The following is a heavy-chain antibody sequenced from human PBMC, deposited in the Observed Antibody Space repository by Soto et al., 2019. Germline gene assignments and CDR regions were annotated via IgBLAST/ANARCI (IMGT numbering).Heavy chain of an antibody. J-gene: IGHJ4*02. CDR2: ITSQTDGETT. CDR1: GLIFSKAW. Sequence: EVQLVASGGGLVKPGGSLRLSCVASGLIFSKAWMSWVRQAPGKGLEWLGRITSQTDGETTEYAAPVKDRFTISRDDSKNTLYLQMNSLKTEDTAVYYCTTDGRSDFWGQGTLVTVSS. V-gene: IGHV3-15*01. CDR3: TTDGRSDF.